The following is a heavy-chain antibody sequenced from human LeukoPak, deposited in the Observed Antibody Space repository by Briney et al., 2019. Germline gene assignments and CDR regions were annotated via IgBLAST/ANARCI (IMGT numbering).Heavy chain of an antibody. V-gene: IGHV3-30-3*01. J-gene: IGHJ4*02. CDR1: GFTFSSYA. CDR2: ISYDGSNK. D-gene: IGHD3-22*01. CDR3: ARDQGGDYYDSSGYPDY. Sequence: PGGSLRLSCAASGFTFSSYAMHWVRQAPGKGLEWVAVISYDGSNKYYADSVKGRFTISRDNSKNTLYLQMNSLRAEDTAVYYCARDQGGDYYDSSGYPDYWGQGTLVTVAS.